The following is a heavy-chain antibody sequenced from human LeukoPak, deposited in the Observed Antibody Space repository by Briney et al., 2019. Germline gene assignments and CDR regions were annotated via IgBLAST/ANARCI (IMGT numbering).Heavy chain of an antibody. V-gene: IGHV1-69*13. Sequence: GASVKVSCKASGGTFSSYAISWVRQAPGQGLEWMGGIIPIFGTANYAQKFQGRVTITADESTSTAYMELSSLRSEDTAVYYCARFMLGEPAKDAFDIWGQGTMVTVSS. CDR3: ARFMLGEPAKDAFDI. CDR1: GGTFSSYA. CDR2: IIPIFGTA. D-gene: IGHD3-16*01. J-gene: IGHJ3*02.